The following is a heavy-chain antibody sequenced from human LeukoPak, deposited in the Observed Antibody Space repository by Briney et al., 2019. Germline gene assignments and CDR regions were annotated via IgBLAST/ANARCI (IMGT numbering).Heavy chain of an antibody. J-gene: IGHJ5*02. Sequence: SGGSLRLSCAASGFTFSSYAMSWVRQAPGKGLEWVSAISGSGGSAYYADSVKGRFTISRDNSKNTLYLQMNSLRAEDTAVYYCAKDLGNYDILTGPNWCDPWGQGTLVTVSS. CDR1: GFTFSSYA. CDR2: ISGSGGSA. CDR3: AKDLGNYDILTGPNWCDP. D-gene: IGHD3-9*01. V-gene: IGHV3-23*01.